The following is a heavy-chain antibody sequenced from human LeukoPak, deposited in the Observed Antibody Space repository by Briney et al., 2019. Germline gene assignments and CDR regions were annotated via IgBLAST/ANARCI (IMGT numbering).Heavy chain of an antibody. V-gene: IGHV1-69*05. CDR1: GGTFSSYA. CDR3: ARGTYYDILTGYLPY. Sequence: ASVKVSCKASGGTFSSYAISWVRQAPGQGLEWMGGIIPIFGTANYAQEFQGRVTITTDESTSTAYMELSSLRSEDTAVYYCARGTYYDILTGYLPYWGQGTLVTVSS. CDR2: IIPIFGTA. J-gene: IGHJ4*02. D-gene: IGHD3-9*01.